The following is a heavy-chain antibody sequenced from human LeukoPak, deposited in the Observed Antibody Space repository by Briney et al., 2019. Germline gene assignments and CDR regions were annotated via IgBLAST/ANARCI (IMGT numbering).Heavy chain of an antibody. CDR2: ISSSSSYI. Sequence: PGGSLRLSCAASGFTFSSYSMNWVRQAPGKGLEWVSSISSSSSYIYYADSVKGRFTISRDNAKNSLYLQMNSLRAEDTAVYYCAKVRAYTYDSGLDYWGQGTLVTVSS. D-gene: IGHD5-18*01. V-gene: IGHV3-21*04. CDR3: AKVRAYTYDSGLDY. J-gene: IGHJ4*02. CDR1: GFTFSSYS.